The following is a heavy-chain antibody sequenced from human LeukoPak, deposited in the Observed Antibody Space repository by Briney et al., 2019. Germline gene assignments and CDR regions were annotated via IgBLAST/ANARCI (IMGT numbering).Heavy chain of an antibody. Sequence: GGSLRLSCAASGSTFSSYSMNWVRQAPGKGLEWVSSISSSSSYIYYADSVKGRFTISRDNAKNSLYLQMNSLRAEDTAVYYCARINYYDSSGSWAADYWGQGTLVTVSS. J-gene: IGHJ4*02. CDR2: ISSSSSYI. CDR1: GSTFSSYS. V-gene: IGHV3-21*01. D-gene: IGHD3-22*01. CDR3: ARINYYDSSGSWAADY.